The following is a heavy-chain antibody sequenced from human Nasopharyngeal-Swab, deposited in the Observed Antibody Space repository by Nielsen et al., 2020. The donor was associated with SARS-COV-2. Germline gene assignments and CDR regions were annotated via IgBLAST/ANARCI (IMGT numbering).Heavy chain of an antibody. CDR1: GGSISSGGYY. CDR3: ARTPPDIAAAGYFDY. V-gene: IGHV4-31*03. J-gene: IGHJ4*02. CDR2: IYYSGST. Sequence: SETLSLTCTVSGGSISSGGYYWSWIRQHPGKGLEWIGYIYYSGSTYYNPSLKSRVTISVDKSRNQFSLKLTSVTAADTAVYYCARTPPDIAAAGYFDYWGQGTLVTVSS. D-gene: IGHD6-13*01.